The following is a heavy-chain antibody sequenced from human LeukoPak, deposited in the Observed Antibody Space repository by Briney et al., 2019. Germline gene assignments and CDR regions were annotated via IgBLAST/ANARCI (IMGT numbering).Heavy chain of an antibody. CDR1: GFTFSSFG. J-gene: IGHJ1*01. D-gene: IGHD3-22*01. Sequence: PGGSLRLSCAASGFTFSSFGMHWVRQAPGKGLEWVTLISHDAGDQSYADSVKGRFTISRDNAKNSLYLQMNSLRDEDTAVYYCAKDSDYYHSSGYYYAYFQHWGQGTLVTVSS. CDR3: AKDSDYYHSSGYYYAYFQH. V-gene: IGHV3-30*18. CDR2: ISHDAGDQ.